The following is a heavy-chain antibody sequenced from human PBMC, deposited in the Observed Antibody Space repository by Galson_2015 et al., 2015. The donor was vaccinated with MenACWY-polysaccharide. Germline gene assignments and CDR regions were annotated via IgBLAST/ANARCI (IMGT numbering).Heavy chain of an antibody. CDR2: ITGSGGST. V-gene: IGHV3-23*01. CDR1: GFTFSSYA. CDR3: AKRARVVVAVWYGMDV. J-gene: IGHJ6*02. D-gene: IGHD2-15*01. Sequence: SLRLSCAASGFTFSSYAMSWVRQAPGKGLEWVSAITGSGGSTYYVDSVKGRFTISRDNSNNALYLPMNGLRAEDTAVYYCAKRARVVVAVWYGMDVWGQGTTVTVSS.